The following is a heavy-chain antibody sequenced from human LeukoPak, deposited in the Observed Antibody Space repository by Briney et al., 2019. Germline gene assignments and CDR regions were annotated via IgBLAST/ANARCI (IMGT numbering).Heavy chain of an antibody. D-gene: IGHD3-10*02. CDR3: AELGITMIGGV. CDR1: GFNFGSYS. J-gene: IGHJ6*04. CDR2: ISSSGSTI. V-gene: IGHV3-48*03. Sequence: GGSLRLSCAASGFNFGSYSMTWVRQAPGKGLEWVSYISSSGSTIYYADSVKGRFTISRDNAKNSLYLQMNSLRAEDTAVYYCAELGITMIGGVWGKGTTVTISS.